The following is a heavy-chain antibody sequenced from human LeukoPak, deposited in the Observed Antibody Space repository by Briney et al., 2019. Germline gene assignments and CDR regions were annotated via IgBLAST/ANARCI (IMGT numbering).Heavy chain of an antibody. CDR2: IYHSGST. CDR3: SSIAPFDYYYYMDV. CDR1: GGSISSGGYY. J-gene: IGHJ6*03. D-gene: IGHD6-13*01. V-gene: IGHV4-30-2*01. Sequence: SETLSLTCTVSGGSISSGGYYWSWIRQPPGKGLEWIGYIYHSGSTYYNPSLKSRVTISVDRSKNQFSLKLSSVTAADTAVYYCSSIAPFDYYYYMDVWGKGTTVTVSS.